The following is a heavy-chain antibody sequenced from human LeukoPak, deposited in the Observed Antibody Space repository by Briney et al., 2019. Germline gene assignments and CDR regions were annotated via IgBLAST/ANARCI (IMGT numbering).Heavy chain of an antibody. J-gene: IGHJ4*02. CDR3: ARSYSGYDEEDY. CDR1: GYTFTNHG. CDR2: ISAYNGNT. D-gene: IGHD5-12*01. Sequence: ASVKVSCKASGYTFTNHGITWVRQAPGQGLEWMGWISAYNGNTYYAQKLQGRVTMTTDTSTSTAYMELRSLRSDDTAVYYCARSYSGYDEEDYWGQGTLVTVSS. V-gene: IGHV1-18*04.